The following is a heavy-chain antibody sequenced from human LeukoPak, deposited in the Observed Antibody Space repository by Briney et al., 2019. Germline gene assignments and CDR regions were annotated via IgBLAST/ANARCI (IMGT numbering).Heavy chain of an antibody. CDR3: ARNYDTRDPFDY. Sequence: GASVKVSCKASGYTFTSYYMHWVRQAPGQGLEWMGIISPSGGSPTYTQKFQGRVTMTRDTSTSIVYMELSSLRSEDTAVYYCARNYDTRDPFDYWGQGTLVTVSS. CDR1: GYTFTSYY. D-gene: IGHD3-22*01. J-gene: IGHJ4*02. V-gene: IGHV1-46*01. CDR2: ISPSGGSP.